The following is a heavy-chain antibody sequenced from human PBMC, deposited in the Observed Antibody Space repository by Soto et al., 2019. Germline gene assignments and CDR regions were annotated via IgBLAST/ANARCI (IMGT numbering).Heavy chain of an antibody. D-gene: IGHD3-3*01. J-gene: IGHJ4*02. CDR1: GYTFTGYY. V-gene: IGHV1-2*04. Sequence: ASVKVSCKASGYTFTGYYMHWVRQAPGQGLEWMGWINPNSGGTNYAQKFQGWVTMTRDTSISTAYMELSRLRSDDTAVYYCARGYYDFWSGRFDYWGQGTLVTVSS. CDR3: ARGYYDFWSGRFDY. CDR2: INPNSGGT.